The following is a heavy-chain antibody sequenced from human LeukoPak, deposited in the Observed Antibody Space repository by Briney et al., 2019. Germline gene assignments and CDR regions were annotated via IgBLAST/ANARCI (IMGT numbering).Heavy chain of an antibody. CDR1: GYTFGAYG. V-gene: IGHV1-18*01. CDR3: AREPYYDYVWGSYRNGAFDI. Sequence: ASVKVSCKTSGYTFGAYGINWVRQAPGQGLEWMGWISAYNGNTNYAQKLQGRVTMTTDTSTSTAYMELRSLRSDDTAVYYCAREPYYDYVWGSYRNGAFDIWGQGTMVTVSS. D-gene: IGHD3-16*02. CDR2: ISAYNGNT. J-gene: IGHJ3*02.